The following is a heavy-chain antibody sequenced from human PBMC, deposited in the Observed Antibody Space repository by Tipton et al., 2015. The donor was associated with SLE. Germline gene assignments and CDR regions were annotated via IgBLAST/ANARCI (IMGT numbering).Heavy chain of an antibody. J-gene: IGHJ6*03. Sequence: TLSLTCTVSGGSFSNSYWTWVRQPPGKGLEWIGSIFYTGSTHYNPSLTSRVTISLDTSKSLFSLRLSSVTAADTAVYFCARRIPHHYYYMDVWGKGTTVTVSS. CDR1: GGSFSNSY. D-gene: IGHD2-21*01. CDR3: ARRIPHHYYYMDV. CDR2: IFYTGST. V-gene: IGHV4-59*01.